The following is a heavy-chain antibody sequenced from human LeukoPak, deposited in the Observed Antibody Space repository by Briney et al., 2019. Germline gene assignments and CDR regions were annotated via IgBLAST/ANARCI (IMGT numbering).Heavy chain of an antibody. V-gene: IGHV3-21*01. CDR1: GFTFSSYS. Sequence: GGSLRLSCAASGFTFSSYSMNSVRPAPGKGLDWVSSISSSSSYIYYADSVKGRFTISRDNANNSLYLQLHSLRAHATVGFYCARDGLTISENWFDPSGHRALGTVSS. J-gene: IGHJ5*02. D-gene: IGHD3-3*01. CDR3: ARDGLTISENWFDP. CDR2: ISSSSSYI.